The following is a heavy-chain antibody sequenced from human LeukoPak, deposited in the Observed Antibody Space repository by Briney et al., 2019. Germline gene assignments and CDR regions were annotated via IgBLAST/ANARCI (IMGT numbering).Heavy chain of an antibody. J-gene: IGHJ6*03. CDR3: AKGGHYVWGSYRSYYYYYYMDV. D-gene: IGHD3-16*02. V-gene: IGHV1-69*06. Sequence: SVKVSCKASGGTFSSYAISWVRQAPGQGLEWMGGIIPIFGTANYAQKFQGRVTITADKSTSTAYMELSSLRSEDTAVYYCAKGGHYVWGSYRSYYYYYYMDVWGKGTTVTISS. CDR2: IIPIFGTA. CDR1: GGTFSSYA.